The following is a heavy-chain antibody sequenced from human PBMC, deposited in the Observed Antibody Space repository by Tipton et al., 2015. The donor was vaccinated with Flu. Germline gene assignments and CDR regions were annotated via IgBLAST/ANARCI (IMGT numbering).Heavy chain of an antibody. Sequence: TLSLTCTVSGGSMSDFFWTWIRQPAGKGLEWIGRKYASGGTMYNASLKSRVTMSIDTSKNEFSLKLTSVTAADTAVYYCARGSGSATGLTVFLWGQGT. V-gene: IGHV4-4*07. CDR2: KYASGGT. CDR1: GGSMSDFF. CDR3: ARGSGSATGLTVFL. D-gene: IGHD3-10*01. J-gene: IGHJ4*02.